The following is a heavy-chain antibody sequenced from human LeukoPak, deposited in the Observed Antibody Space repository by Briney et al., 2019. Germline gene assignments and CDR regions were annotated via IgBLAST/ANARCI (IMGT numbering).Heavy chain of an antibody. V-gene: IGHV3-23*01. J-gene: IGHJ6*04. CDR1: GFTFSSYG. D-gene: IGHD3-10*02. CDR2: ISGSGGST. CDR3: AELGITMIGGV. Sequence: GGSLRLSCAASGFTFSSYGMNWVRQAPGKGLEWVSGISGSGGSTYYADSVKGRFTISRDNSKNTLYLQMNSLRAEDTAVYYCAELGITMIGGVWGKGTTVTISS.